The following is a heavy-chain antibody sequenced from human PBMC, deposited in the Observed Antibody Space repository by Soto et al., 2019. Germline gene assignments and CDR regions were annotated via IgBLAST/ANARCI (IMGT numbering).Heavy chain of an antibody. Sequence: EVQLVESGGGLVKPGGSLRLSCAASGFTFSSYSMNWVRQAPGKGLEWVSSISSSSSYIYYADSVKGRFTISRDNAKNSLYLQMNSLRAEDTAVYYCARETPEVRGQYYYYYGMDVWGQGTTVTVSS. CDR1: GFTFSSYS. CDR2: ISSSSSYI. V-gene: IGHV3-21*01. D-gene: IGHD2-15*01. J-gene: IGHJ6*02. CDR3: ARETPEVRGQYYYYYGMDV.